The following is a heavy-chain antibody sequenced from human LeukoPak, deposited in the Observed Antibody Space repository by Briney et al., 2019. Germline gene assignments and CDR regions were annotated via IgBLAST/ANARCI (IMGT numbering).Heavy chain of an antibody. Sequence: SETLSLTCAVYGGSFSGYYWSWLRQPPGKGLEWTGEINHSGSTNYNPSLKSRVTISVDTSKNQFSLKLSSVTAADTAVYYCARAGGTYYYDSSGYYRLRFDYWGQGTLVTVSS. D-gene: IGHD3-22*01. V-gene: IGHV4-34*01. CDR2: INHSGST. CDR3: ARAGGTYYYDSSGYYRLRFDY. CDR1: GGSFSGYY. J-gene: IGHJ4*02.